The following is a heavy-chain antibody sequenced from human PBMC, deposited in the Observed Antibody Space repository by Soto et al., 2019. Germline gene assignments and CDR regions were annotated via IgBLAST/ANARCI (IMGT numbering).Heavy chain of an antibody. Sequence: ASVKVSCKVSGYTLTELSMHWVRQAPGKGLEWMGGFDPEDGETIYAQKFQGRVTMTEDTSTDTAYMELSSLRSEDTAVYYCATSTVNYWYFDLWGRGTLVTVSS. CDR3: ATSTVNYWYFDL. J-gene: IGHJ2*01. CDR1: GYTLTELS. D-gene: IGHD4-17*01. V-gene: IGHV1-24*01. CDR2: FDPEDGET.